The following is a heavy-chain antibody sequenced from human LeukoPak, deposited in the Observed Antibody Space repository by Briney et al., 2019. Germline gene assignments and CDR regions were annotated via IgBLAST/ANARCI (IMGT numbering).Heavy chain of an antibody. V-gene: IGHV3-74*01. CDR2: ISTYGSTT. D-gene: IGHD3-16*01. Sequence: GGSLRLSCAASGFTFSSSWVHWVRQAPGKGLEWVSRISTYGSTTTYADSVKGRFTISRDNAENTLYLQMNSLRAEDTAVYYCASRVMAVNGFDIWGQGTMVTVSS. CDR1: GFTFSSSW. CDR3: ASRVMAVNGFDI. J-gene: IGHJ3*02.